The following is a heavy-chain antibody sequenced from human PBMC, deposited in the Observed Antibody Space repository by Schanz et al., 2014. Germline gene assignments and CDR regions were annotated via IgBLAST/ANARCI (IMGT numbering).Heavy chain of an antibody. CDR3: ARTTYTAGHLPDYFDY. V-gene: IGHV3-7*01. CDR1: GFSFMTYW. J-gene: IGHJ4*01. D-gene: IGHD2-2*02. CDR2: IKQDGSQI. Sequence: EVQLVESGGDLVQPGGSLRLSCAASGFSFMTYWMSWVRQAPGKGLKWVANIKQDGSQIYYEDSVKGRFTISRDNAKNFLNRQRDGRTAEAPAVYYCARTTYTAGHLPDYFDYWGHGTLVAVSS.